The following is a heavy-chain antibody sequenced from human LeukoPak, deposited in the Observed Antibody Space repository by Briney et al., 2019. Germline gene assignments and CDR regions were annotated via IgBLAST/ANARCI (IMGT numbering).Heavy chain of an antibody. J-gene: IGHJ4*02. CDR2: ISWNSGSI. Sequence: GGSLRLSCAASGFTFDDYAMHWVRQAPGKGLEWVSGISWNSGSIGYADSVKGRFTISRDNAKNSLYLQMNSLRAEDTAVYYCARATDGDYVPYWGQGTLVTVSS. CDR1: GFTFDDYA. D-gene: IGHD4-17*01. V-gene: IGHV3-9*01. CDR3: ARATDGDYVPY.